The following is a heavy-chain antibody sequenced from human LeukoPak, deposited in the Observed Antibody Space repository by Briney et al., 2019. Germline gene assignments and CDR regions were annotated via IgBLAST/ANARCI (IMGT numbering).Heavy chain of an antibody. J-gene: IGHJ4*02. Sequence: ASVKVSCKASGYTFTGCYMHWVRQAPGQGLEWMGWISAYNGNTNYAQKLQGRVTMTTDTSTSTAYMELRSLRSDDTAMYYCARGALWSSFDYWGQGTLVTVSS. CDR3: ARGALWSSFDY. CDR1: GYTFTGCY. V-gene: IGHV1-18*04. D-gene: IGHD3-10*01. CDR2: ISAYNGNT.